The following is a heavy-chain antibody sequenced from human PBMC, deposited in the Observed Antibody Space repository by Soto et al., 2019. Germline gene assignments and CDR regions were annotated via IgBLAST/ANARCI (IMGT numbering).Heavy chain of an antibody. CDR3: ARDPYSSGPYYYYGMDV. D-gene: IGHD6-19*01. Sequence: PGGSLRLSCAASGFTFSSYAMHWVRQAPGKGLEWVAVISYDGSNKYYADSVKGRFTISRDNSKNTLYLQMNSLRAEDTAVYYCARDPYSSGPYYYYGMDVWGQGTTVTVSS. CDR1: GFTFSSYA. CDR2: ISYDGSNK. V-gene: IGHV3-30-3*01. J-gene: IGHJ6*02.